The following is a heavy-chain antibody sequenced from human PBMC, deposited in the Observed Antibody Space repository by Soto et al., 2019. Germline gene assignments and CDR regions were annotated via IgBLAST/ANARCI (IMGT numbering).Heavy chain of an antibody. J-gene: IGHJ4*02. Sequence: GASVKVSCKASGGTFSRYSITWVRQAPGHVLEWIGRIIPIFGIASYARKFQGRVTITADESTSTAYMELSSLRSEDTAVYYCARDPGPNDFWSGGQPSSWGQGTLVTVSS. V-gene: IGHV1-69*13. CDR2: IIPIFGIA. D-gene: IGHD3-3*01. CDR3: ARDPGPNDFWSGGQPSS. CDR1: GGTFSRYS.